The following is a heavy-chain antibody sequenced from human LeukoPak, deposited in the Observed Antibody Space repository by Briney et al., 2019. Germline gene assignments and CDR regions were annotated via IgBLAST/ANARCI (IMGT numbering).Heavy chain of an antibody. CDR3: ARAQVGTPTDC. D-gene: IGHD1-26*01. Sequence: QPGGSLRLSCAASGFTLSSYTMYWVRPAPGRGLVWVARFTSDGNSMTYADFVKGRFTVSRDIAKNTLYLQMNSLRAEDTAVYYCARAQVGTPTDCWGQGTLVTVSS. CDR1: GFTLSSYT. CDR2: FTSDGNSM. V-gene: IGHV3-74*01. J-gene: IGHJ4*02.